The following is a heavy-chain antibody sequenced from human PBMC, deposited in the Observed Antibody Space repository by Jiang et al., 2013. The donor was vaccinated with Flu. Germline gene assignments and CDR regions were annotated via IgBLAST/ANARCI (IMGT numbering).Heavy chain of an antibody. CDR3: ARENIGYCSGGTCYKYPDF. Sequence: GSGLVKPSQTLSLTCTVPGGSISSGSYYWSWIRQPAGKGLEWIGRIYSSGSTNYNPSLKSRVTISVDTSKNEFSLKLSSVTAADTAVYYCARENIGYCSGGTCYKYPDFWGQGTLVTVSS. J-gene: IGHJ4*02. CDR1: GGSISSGSYY. V-gene: IGHV4-61*02. D-gene: IGHD2-15*01. CDR2: IYSSGST.